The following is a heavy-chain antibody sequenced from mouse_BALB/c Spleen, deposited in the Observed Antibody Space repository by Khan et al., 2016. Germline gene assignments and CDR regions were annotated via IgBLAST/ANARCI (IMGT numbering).Heavy chain of an antibody. J-gene: IGHJ2*01. Sequence: QIQLVQSGPELKKPGETVKISCKTSGYTFTNYGMNWVKQAPGKGLKWMVWINTNTGEPTYAEEFKGRFAFSLETSASTAYLQINNLKNEDTATYFCARRSYFGNYDYLGQGTTLTVSS. CDR1: GYTFTNYG. CDR2: INTNTGEP. CDR3: ARRSYFGNYDY. V-gene: IGHV9-3*02. D-gene: IGHD2-1*01.